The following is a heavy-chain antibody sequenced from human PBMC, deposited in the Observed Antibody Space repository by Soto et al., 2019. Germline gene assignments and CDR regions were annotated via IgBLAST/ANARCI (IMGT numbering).Heavy chain of an antibody. CDR2: VHHSWGS. J-gene: IGHJ6*02. CDR1: GGSISSYY. V-gene: IGHV4-59*08. Sequence: QVQLQESGPGLVKPSETPSLSCTVSGGSISSYYWSWFRQSPGKRMEWIGYVHHSWGSSYNPSLQSRVAISLDTSKSQFSLKVTSVTATDTAVYYCERQGFGPLHGLVDVWGQGTTVTVSS. D-gene: IGHD3-10*01. CDR3: ERQGFGPLHGLVDV.